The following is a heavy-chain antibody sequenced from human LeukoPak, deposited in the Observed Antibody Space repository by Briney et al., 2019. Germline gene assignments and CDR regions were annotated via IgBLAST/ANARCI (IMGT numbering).Heavy chain of an antibody. CDR1: GYTLTELS. D-gene: IGHD5-12*01. Sequence: ASVKVSCKVSGYTLTELSMHWVRQAPGKGLEWMGGFDPEDGETIYAQKFQGRVTMPEDTSTDTAYMELSSLRSEDTAVYYCATTLHGIVATPDFDYWGQGTLVTVSS. J-gene: IGHJ4*02. V-gene: IGHV1-24*01. CDR2: FDPEDGET. CDR3: ATTLHGIVATPDFDY.